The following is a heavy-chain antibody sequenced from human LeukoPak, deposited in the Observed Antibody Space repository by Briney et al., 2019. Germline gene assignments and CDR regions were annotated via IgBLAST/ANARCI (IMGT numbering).Heavy chain of an antibody. V-gene: IGHV1-18*01. Sequence: AASVKVSCKASGYTFTSYGISWVRQAPGQGLEWMGWISAYNGNTNYAQKLQGRVTMTTDTSTSTAYMELRSLRSDDTAVYYCARDEQPCYYDSSGYSRYWGQGTLVTVSS. D-gene: IGHD3-22*01. CDR1: GYTFTSYG. CDR2: ISAYNGNT. CDR3: ARDEQPCYYDSSGYSRY. J-gene: IGHJ4*02.